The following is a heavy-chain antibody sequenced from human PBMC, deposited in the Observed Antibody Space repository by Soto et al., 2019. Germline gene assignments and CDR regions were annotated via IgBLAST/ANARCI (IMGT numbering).Heavy chain of an antibody. CDR3: ARDRGTWGSYRHWYFDL. CDR2: IYSGGST. CDR1: GITVSSNY. V-gene: IGHV3-53*01. D-gene: IGHD3-16*02. Sequence: EVQLVESGGGLIQPGGSLRLSCAASGITVSSNYMSWVRQAPGKGLEWVSVIYSGGSTYYADSVKGRFTISRDNSKNTLYLQMNSLRAEDTAVYYCARDRGTWGSYRHWYFDLWGRGTLVTVSS. J-gene: IGHJ2*01.